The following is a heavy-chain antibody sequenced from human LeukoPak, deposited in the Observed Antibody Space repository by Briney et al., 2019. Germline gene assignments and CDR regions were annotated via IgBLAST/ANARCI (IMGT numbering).Heavy chain of an antibody. V-gene: IGHV4-39*07. Sequence: SETLSLTCTVSGGSISSSSYYWGWIRQPPGKGLEWIGSIYHSGSTYYNPSLKSRVTISVDRSKNQFSLKLSSVTAADTAVYYCARGDSSSHFDYWGQGTLVTVSS. CDR3: ARGDSSSHFDY. D-gene: IGHD6-6*01. CDR1: GGSISSSSYY. J-gene: IGHJ4*02. CDR2: IYHSGST.